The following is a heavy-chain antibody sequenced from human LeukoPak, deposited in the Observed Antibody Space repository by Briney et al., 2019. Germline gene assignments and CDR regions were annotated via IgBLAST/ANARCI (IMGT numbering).Heavy chain of an antibody. D-gene: IGHD3-16*01. J-gene: IGHJ3*02. CDR2: MNPNSGNT. CDR1: GYTFTSYD. Sequence: ASVRVSCKASGYTFTSYDINWVRQATGQGLEWMGWMNPNSGNTGYAQKFQGRVTITRNTSISTAYMELSSLRSEDTAVYYCARGGWGSPAFDIWGQGTMVTVSS. CDR3: ARGGWGSPAFDI. V-gene: IGHV1-8*03.